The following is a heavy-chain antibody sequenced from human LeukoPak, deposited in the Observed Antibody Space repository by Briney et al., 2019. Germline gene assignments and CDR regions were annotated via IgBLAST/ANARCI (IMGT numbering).Heavy chain of an antibody. D-gene: IGHD1-14*01. CDR1: GFTFSSYD. Sequence: GGSLRLSCAASGFTFSSYDMHWVRQAPGKGLEWVAVISYDGSNKYYADSVKGRFTISRDNSKNTLYLQMNSLRAEDTAVYYCAREGGITFDYWGQGTLVTVSS. V-gene: IGHV3-30-3*01. CDR3: AREGGITFDY. CDR2: ISYDGSNK. J-gene: IGHJ4*02.